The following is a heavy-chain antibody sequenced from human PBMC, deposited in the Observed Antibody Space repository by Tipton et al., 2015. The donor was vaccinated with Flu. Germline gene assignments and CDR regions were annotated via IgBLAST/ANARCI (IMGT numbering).Heavy chain of an antibody. V-gene: IGHV4-34*01. CDR3: ARVGRELLNAFDI. D-gene: IGHD1-26*01. CDR1: GGSFGGYY. J-gene: IGHJ3*02. Sequence: LRLSCAVYGGSFGGYYWSWIRQPPGKGLEWIGEINHSGSTNYNPSLKSRVTISVDTSKNQFSLKLSSVTAADTAVYYCARVGRELLNAFDIWGQGTMVTVSS. CDR2: INHSGST.